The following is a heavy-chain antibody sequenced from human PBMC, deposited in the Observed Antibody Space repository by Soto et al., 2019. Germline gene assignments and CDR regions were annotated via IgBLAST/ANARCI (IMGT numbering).Heavy chain of an antibody. V-gene: IGHV1-18*04. J-gene: IGHJ6*02. Sequence: ASVKVSCKASGYTFTSYGISWVRQAPGQGLEWMGWISAYNGNTNYAQKLQGRVTMTTDTSTSTAYMELRSLRSDDTAMYYCARLDKYGSGSYDYYYYYGMDVWGQGTTVTVSS. CDR1: GYTFTSYG. D-gene: IGHD3-10*01. CDR3: ARLDKYGSGSYDYYYYYGMDV. CDR2: ISAYNGNT.